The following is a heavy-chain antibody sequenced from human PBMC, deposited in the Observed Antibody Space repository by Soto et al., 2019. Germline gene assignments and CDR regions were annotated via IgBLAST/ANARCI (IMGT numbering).Heavy chain of an antibody. J-gene: IGHJ6*03. CDR2: IYYSGST. CDR3: ARRLPAATVGYYYYYMDV. CDR1: GGSISSYY. V-gene: IGHV4-59*08. D-gene: IGHD2-2*01. Sequence: SETLSLTCTVSGGSISSYYWSWIRQPPGKGPEWIGYIYYSGSTNYNPSLKSRVTISVDTSKNQFSLKLSSVTAADTAVYYCARRLPAATVGYYYYYMDVWGKGTTVTVSS.